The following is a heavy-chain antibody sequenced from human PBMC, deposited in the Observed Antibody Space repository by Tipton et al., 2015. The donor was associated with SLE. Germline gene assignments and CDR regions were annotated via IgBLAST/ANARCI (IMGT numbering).Heavy chain of an antibody. CDR1: GGSISSYY. Sequence: TLSLTCTVSGGSISSYYWSWIQQPAGKGLVWIGRIYTSGATDDNPSLKSRVTMSVDMSKNQICLKMTSVTAADSAVYFCARVWLNNAFDIWGQGTRVTVSS. CDR3: ARVWLNNAFDI. J-gene: IGHJ3*02. V-gene: IGHV4-4*07. CDR2: IYTSGAT. D-gene: IGHD2/OR15-2a*01.